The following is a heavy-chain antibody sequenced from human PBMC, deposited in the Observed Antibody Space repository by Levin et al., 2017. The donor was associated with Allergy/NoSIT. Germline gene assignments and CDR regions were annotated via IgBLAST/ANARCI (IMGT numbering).Heavy chain of an antibody. Sequence: GESLKISCKASGYTFTGYYMHWVRQAPGQGLEWMGWINPNSGGTNYAQKFQGRVTMTRDTSISTAYMELSRLRSDDTAVYYCATGIAAAGTLDYWGQGTLVTVSS. CDR3: ATGIAAAGTLDY. CDR2: INPNSGGT. D-gene: IGHD6-13*01. CDR1: GYTFTGYY. J-gene: IGHJ4*02. V-gene: IGHV1-2*02.